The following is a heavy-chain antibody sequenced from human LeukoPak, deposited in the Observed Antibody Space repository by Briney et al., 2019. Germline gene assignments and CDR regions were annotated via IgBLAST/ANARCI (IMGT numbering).Heavy chain of an antibody. Sequence: GGSLRLSCAASGFTFSSYAMSWVRQAPGKGLEWVSAISGSGGSTYYADSVKGRFTISRDNSKNTLYLQMNSLRAEDTAVYYCARDLRPQRSYIAVAGPNYYYGMDVWGQWTTVTVSS. CDR2: ISGSGGST. V-gene: IGHV3-23*01. D-gene: IGHD6-19*01. CDR1: GFTFSSYA. J-gene: IGHJ6*02. CDR3: ARDLRPQRSYIAVAGPNYYYGMDV.